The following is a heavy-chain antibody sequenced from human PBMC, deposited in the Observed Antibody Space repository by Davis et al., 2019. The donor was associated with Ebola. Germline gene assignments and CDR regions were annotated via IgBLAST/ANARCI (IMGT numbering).Heavy chain of an antibody. J-gene: IGHJ4*02. Sequence: GESLKISCAASGFTFSDYYMSWIRQAPGKGLEWVSYISSSGSTIYYADSVKGRFTISRDNAKNSLYLQMNSLRAEDTAVYYCAREAAVALFDYWGQGTLVTVSS. D-gene: IGHD6-19*01. CDR3: AREAAVALFDY. CDR2: ISSSGSTI. CDR1: GFTFSDYY. V-gene: IGHV3-11*04.